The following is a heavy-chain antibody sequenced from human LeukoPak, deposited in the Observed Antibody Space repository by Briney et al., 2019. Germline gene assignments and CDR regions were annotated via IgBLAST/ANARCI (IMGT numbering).Heavy chain of an antibody. J-gene: IGHJ4*02. V-gene: IGHV6-1*01. D-gene: IGHD5-12*01. CDR3: ARVRGGGYDFFDY. Sequence: SQTLSLTSAISGDSVSIISAAWISIRQSPSRGLGWVHRAYYKSKWYSEYPVSVKSRIPIITDTSKNQFALQLNSGPREDTAVFYCARVRGGGYDFFDYWGQGTLVTVSS. CDR1: GDSVSIISAA. CDR2: AYYKSKWYS.